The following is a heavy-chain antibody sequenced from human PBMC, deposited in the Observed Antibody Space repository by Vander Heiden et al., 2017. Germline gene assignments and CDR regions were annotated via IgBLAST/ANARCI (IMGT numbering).Heavy chain of an antibody. CDR3: ARGKNDSSSWFDP. D-gene: IGHD3-22*01. CDR2: INHSGRT. J-gene: IGHJ5*02. Sequence: VQLQQWGAGLLKPSETLALTCAIYGGSFSGYYWSWIRQPQGKGMEWIREINHSGRTNDNPSLKSRVTISVDTSKCHFFLKQSSVTAEDAAVYCCARGKNDSSSWFDPWGQVTLVTDSS. CDR1: GGSFSGYY. V-gene: IGHV4-34*01.